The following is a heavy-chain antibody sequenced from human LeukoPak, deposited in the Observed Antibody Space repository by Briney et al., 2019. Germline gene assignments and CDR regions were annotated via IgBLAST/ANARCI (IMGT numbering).Heavy chain of an antibody. V-gene: IGHV4-34*01. CDR2: INHSGST. Sequence: SETLSLTCAVYGGSFSGYYWSWIRQPPGKGLEWIGEINHSGSTNYNPSLKSRVTISVDTSKNQFSLKLSSVTAPDTAVYYCAGGKQLVRSRDYWGQGTLVTVSS. D-gene: IGHD6-6*01. J-gene: IGHJ4*02. CDR3: AGGKQLVRSRDY. CDR1: GGSFSGYY.